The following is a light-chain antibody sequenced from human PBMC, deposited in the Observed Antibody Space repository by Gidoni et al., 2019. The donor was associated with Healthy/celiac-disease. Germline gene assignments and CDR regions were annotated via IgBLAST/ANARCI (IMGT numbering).Light chain of an antibody. CDR1: QGISNY. CDR2: AAS. CDR3: QKDNSAPYT. J-gene: IGKJ2*01. Sequence: DIQMTQYPSSLSASVGDRVHITCRASQGISNYLAWYQQQPGKVPKLLIYAASTLQSGVPSRFSGSGSGTVFTLTISSLQPEDVATDYCQKDNSAPYTFGQGTKLEIK. V-gene: IGKV1-27*01.